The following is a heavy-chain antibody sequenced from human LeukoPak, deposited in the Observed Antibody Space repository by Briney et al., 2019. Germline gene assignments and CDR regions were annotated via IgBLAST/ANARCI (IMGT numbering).Heavy chain of an antibody. CDR3: ARAARYSSSWDYYYGMDV. CDR2: IYYSGST. J-gene: IGHJ6*02. CDR1: GGSISRYY. V-gene: IGHV4-59*01. D-gene: IGHD6-13*01. Sequence: SETLSLTYTVSGGSISRYYWSWIRQPPAKGPEWIGYIYYSGSTNYNPSLKSRVTISVDTSKNQFSLKLSSVTAADTAVYYCARAARYSSSWDYYYGMDVWGQGTTVTVSS.